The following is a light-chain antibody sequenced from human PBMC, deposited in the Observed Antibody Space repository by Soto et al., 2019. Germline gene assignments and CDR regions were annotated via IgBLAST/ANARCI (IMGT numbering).Light chain of an antibody. CDR1: QTISSW. CDR2: KAS. V-gene: IGKV1-5*03. CDR3: QHYNSYSEA. J-gene: IGKJ1*01. Sequence: DIQMTQSPSTLSGSVGDRVTITCRASQTISSWLAGYQQKPGKAPKLLIYKASTVKSGVPSRFCCSGSGTEFTLTISSLQPYDFATYYFQHYNSYSEAFCHGTQVELK.